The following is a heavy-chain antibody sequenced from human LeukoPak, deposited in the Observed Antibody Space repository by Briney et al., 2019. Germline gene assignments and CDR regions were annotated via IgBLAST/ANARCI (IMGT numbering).Heavy chain of an antibody. Sequence: GESLKISCKVSGFTFTSDWIAWVRQTPGKGLEWMGITYLRDSQTRYSPSFQGQVTISVDKPTTTAYLQWRSLEASDTAMYYCASRFGTGSLNWFDPWGQGTLVTVSS. D-gene: IGHD3-10*01. J-gene: IGHJ5*02. CDR2: TYLRDSQT. CDR1: GFTFTSDW. CDR3: ASRFGTGSLNWFDP. V-gene: IGHV5-51*04.